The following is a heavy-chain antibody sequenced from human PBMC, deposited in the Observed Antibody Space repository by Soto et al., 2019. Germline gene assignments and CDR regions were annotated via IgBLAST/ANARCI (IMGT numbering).Heavy chain of an antibody. J-gene: IGHJ4*02. Sequence: QVHLVQSGAEVKQPGASVKVSCRTSGYTFTNYDITWVRQATGQGLEWMGWMNPDSANTGYAQKFQGRVTMTRDISMSTAYMEQNSLTSEDTAIYSCARELRHQLLSDYWGQGSLVIVSS. CDR2: MNPDSANT. CDR3: ARELRHQLLSDY. V-gene: IGHV1-8*01. D-gene: IGHD1-26*01. CDR1: GYTFTNYD.